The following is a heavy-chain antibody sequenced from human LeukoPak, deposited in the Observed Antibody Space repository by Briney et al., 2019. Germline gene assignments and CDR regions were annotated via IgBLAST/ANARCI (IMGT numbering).Heavy chain of an antibody. J-gene: IGHJ4*02. CDR1: GYTFSGYY. CDR3: SRDRGYYDSGNYPTDY. D-gene: IGHD3-10*01. V-gene: IGHV1-2*02. CDR2: ISPSTGGT. Sequence: GASVKVSCKASGYTFSGYYIHWVRQAPGQGLEWMGWISPSTGGTNYAQKFQGRVTMTGDTSINTAYMELSRLTSDDTAVYYCSRDRGYYDSGNYPTDYWGQGTLVTVSS.